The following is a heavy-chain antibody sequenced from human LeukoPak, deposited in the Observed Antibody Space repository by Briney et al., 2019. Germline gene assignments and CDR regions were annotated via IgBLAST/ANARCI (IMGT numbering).Heavy chain of an antibody. V-gene: IGHV4-39*07. D-gene: IGHD6-19*01. J-gene: IGHJ3*02. CDR1: GGSMSSRSYY. CDR3: ARDKFEHSSGWYERNDAFDI. CDR2: IYYSGST. Sequence: SETLSLTCTVSGGSMSSRSYYWGWIRQSPGKGLEWIGSIYYSGSTYYNPSLKSRVTISVDTSKNQFSLKLSSVTAADTAVYYCARDKFEHSSGWYERNDAFDIWGQGTMVTVSS.